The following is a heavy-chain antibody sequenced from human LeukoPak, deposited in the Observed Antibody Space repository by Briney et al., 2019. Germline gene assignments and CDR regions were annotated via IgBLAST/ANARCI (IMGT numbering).Heavy chain of an antibody. CDR2: ISGSGGST. D-gene: IGHD6-13*01. V-gene: IGHV3-23*01. J-gene: IGHJ4*02. Sequence: GGSLRLSCAASGFTFSSYAMSWVRQAPGKGLEWVSAISGSGGSTYYADSVKGRFTISRDNSKNTLYLQMNSLRAEDTAVYHGAKGEVRAAAGTGFDYWGQGTLVTVSS. CDR1: GFTFSSYA. CDR3: AKGEVRAAAGTGFDY.